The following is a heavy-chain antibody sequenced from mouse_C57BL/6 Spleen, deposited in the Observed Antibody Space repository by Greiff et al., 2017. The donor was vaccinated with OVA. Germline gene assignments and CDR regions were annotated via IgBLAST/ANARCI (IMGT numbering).Heavy chain of an antibody. Sequence: VQLQQSGPELVKPGASVKISCKASGYTFTDYYMNWVKQSHGKSLEWIGDINPNNGGTSYNQKFKGKATLTVDKSSSTAYMELRSLTSEDSAVYYCARGHYGSSHYFDYWGQGTTLTVSS. J-gene: IGHJ2*01. CDR1: GYTFTDYY. V-gene: IGHV1-26*01. CDR3: ARGHYGSSHYFDY. CDR2: INPNNGGT. D-gene: IGHD1-1*01.